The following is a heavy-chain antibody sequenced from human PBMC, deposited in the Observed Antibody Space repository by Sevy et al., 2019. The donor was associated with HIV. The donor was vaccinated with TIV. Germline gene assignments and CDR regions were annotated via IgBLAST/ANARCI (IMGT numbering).Heavy chain of an antibody. CDR3: ATGCSDGSCYSAFDY. V-gene: IGHV5-51*01. J-gene: IGHJ4*02. CDR1: GYSFTNYW. D-gene: IGHD2-15*01. Sequence: GESLKISCKGSGYSFTNYWIAWVCQMPGKGLEWMGIIYPGDSHTRYSPSFEGQVSISADKAINTAYLQWRSLKASDTATYYCATGCSDGSCYSAFDYWGQGTLVTVSS. CDR2: IYPGDSHT.